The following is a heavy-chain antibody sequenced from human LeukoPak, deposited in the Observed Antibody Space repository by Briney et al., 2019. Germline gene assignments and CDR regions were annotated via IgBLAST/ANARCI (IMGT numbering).Heavy chain of an antibody. Sequence: SETLSLTCTVSGGSISSSSYYWGWIRQPPGKGLEWIGSIYYSGSTYYNPSLKSRVSISADTSKNQFSLKVTSVTAADTAVYYCARDGGMSGSHWGRGILVSVSS. CDR2: IYYSGST. J-gene: IGHJ4*02. D-gene: IGHD3-16*01. V-gene: IGHV4-39*07. CDR3: ARDGGMSGSH. CDR1: GGSISSSSYY.